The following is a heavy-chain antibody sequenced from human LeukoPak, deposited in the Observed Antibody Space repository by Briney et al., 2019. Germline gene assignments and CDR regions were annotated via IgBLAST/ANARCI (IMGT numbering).Heavy chain of an antibody. Sequence: SETLSLTCTVSGGSISRYFWSWIRQPAGKGLEWIGRIYTSGSTNYNPSLKSRVTMSVDTSKNQFSLKLSSVTAADTAVYYCARDRDYSNTFDYWGQGTLVTVSS. CDR3: ARDRDYSNTFDY. CDR2: IYTSGST. CDR1: GGSISRYF. V-gene: IGHV4-4*07. J-gene: IGHJ4*02. D-gene: IGHD4-11*01.